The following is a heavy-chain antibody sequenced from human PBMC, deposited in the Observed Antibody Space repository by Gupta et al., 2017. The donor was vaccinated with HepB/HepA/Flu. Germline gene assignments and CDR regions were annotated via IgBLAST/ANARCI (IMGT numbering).Heavy chain of an antibody. CDR3: ASRYYYGSGSLPDY. J-gene: IGHJ4*02. D-gene: IGHD3-10*01. V-gene: IGHV4-39*01. CDR2: IYYSGST. Sequence: QLQLQESGPGLVKPSETLSLTCTVSGGSISSSSYYWGWIRQPPGKGLEWIGSIYYSGSTYYNPSLKSRVTISVDTSKNQFSLKLSSVTAADTAVYYCASRYYYGSGSLPDYWGQGTLVTGSS. CDR1: GGSISSSSYY.